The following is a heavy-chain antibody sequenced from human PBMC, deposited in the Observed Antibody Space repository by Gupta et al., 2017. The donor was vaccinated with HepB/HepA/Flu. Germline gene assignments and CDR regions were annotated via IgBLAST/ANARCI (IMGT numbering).Heavy chain of an antibody. V-gene: IGHV1-2*02. CDR1: GYTFTGYY. J-gene: IGHJ6*03. Sequence: QVQLVQSGAEVKKPGASVKVSCKASGYTFTGYYMHWVRQAPGQGLEWMGWINPNSGGTNYAQKFQGRVTMTRDTSISTAYMELSRLRSDDTAVYYCARGGSWGTPNYYYYMDVWGKGTTVTVSS. D-gene: IGHD7-27*01. CDR3: ARGGSWGTPNYYYYMDV. CDR2: INPNSGGT.